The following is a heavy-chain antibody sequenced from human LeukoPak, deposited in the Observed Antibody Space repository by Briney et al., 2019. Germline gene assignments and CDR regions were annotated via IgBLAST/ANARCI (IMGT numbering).Heavy chain of an antibody. CDR2: IYYSGST. V-gene: IGHV4-39*01. J-gene: IGHJ4*02. CDR1: GGSISSSSYY. Sequence: PSETLSLTCTVSGGSISSSSYYWGWLRQPPGKGLEWIGSIYYSGSTYYNPSLKSRVTISVDTSKNQFSLKLSSVTAADTAVYYCASADCGGDCYKFDYWGQGTLVTVSS. CDR3: ASADCGGDCYKFDY. D-gene: IGHD2-21*02.